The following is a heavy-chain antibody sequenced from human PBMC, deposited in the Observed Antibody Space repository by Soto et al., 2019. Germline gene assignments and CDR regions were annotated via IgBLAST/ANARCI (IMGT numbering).Heavy chain of an antibody. Sequence: PSETLSLTCTVSGGSISSYYWSWIRQPPGKGLEWIGYIYYSGSTNYNPSLKSRVTISVDTSKNQFSLRLTSVTAADTAVYYCARVRDWFDPWGQGTLVTVSS. J-gene: IGHJ5*02. V-gene: IGHV4-59*12. CDR1: GGSISSYY. D-gene: IGHD3-3*01. CDR2: IYYSGST. CDR3: ARVRDWFDP.